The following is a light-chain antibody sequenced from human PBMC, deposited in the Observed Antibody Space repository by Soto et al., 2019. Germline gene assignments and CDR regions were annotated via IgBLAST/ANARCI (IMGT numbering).Light chain of an antibody. CDR3: QQYYTTPVT. J-gene: IGKJ1*01. V-gene: IGKV4-1*01. CDR2: WAS. Sequence: DIVMTQSPGSLAVSLGERATINCKSSQTVLHDSNYLAWYQQKPGQPPKLLIYWASTRESGVPDRFSGSGSGTDFTLTISSLQAEDVAVYYCQQYYTTPVTFGQGTKVEIK. CDR1: QTVLHDSNY.